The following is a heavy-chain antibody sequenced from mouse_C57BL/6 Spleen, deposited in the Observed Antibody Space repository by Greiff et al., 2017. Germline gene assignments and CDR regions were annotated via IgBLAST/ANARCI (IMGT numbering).Heavy chain of an antibody. CDR2: IDPETGGT. CDR3: TRRPTVVATDFDY. V-gene: IGHV1-15*01. D-gene: IGHD1-1*01. J-gene: IGHJ2*01. Sequence: VKLQESGAELVRPGASVTLSCKASGYTFTDYEMHWVKQTPVHGLEWIGAIDPETGGTAYNQKFKGKAILTADKSSSTAYMELRSLTSEDSAVYYCTRRPTVVATDFDYWGQGTTLTVSS. CDR1: GYTFTDYE.